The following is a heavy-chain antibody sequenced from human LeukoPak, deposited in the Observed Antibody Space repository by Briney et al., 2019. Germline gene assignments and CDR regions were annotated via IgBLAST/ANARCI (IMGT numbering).Heavy chain of an antibody. D-gene: IGHD6-13*01. Sequence: ASVKVSCKASGGTFSSYAISWVRQAPGQGLEWMGGIIPIFGTANYAQKFQGRVTITTDESTSTAYMELSSLRSEDTAVYYCATVPYSSRWPYYYYYYMDVWGKGTTVTVSS. CDR3: ATVPYSSRWPYYYYYYMDV. V-gene: IGHV1-69*05. CDR1: GGTFSSYA. J-gene: IGHJ6*03. CDR2: IIPIFGTA.